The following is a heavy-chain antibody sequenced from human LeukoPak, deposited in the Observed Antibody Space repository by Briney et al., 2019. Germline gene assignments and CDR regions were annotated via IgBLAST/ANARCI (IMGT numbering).Heavy chain of an antibody. CDR2: VSGSSDAT. V-gene: IGHV3-23*01. D-gene: IGHD3-10*01. J-gene: IGHJ6*02. Sequence: GGSLRLSCAVSGFGFSSYAMSWIRQAPGKGLEWVSLVSGSSDATFYADSVKGRFTISRDNSQNTLFLQMNNLRAGDTAVYYCAKDYYPNAYYHYYIMDVWGQGTTVTVSS. CDR1: GFGFSSYA. CDR3: AKDYYPNAYYHYYIMDV.